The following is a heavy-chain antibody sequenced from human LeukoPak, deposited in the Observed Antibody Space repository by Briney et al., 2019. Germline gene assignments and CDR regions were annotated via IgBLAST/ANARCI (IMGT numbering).Heavy chain of an antibody. CDR1: GFTFSWYT. D-gene: IGHD1-1*01. CDR2: ISGSGGST. Sequence: GGSLRPSCAASGFTFSWYTMSWVRQAPGKGLEWVSAISGSGGSTYYADSVKGRFTISRDNSKNTLYLQMNSLRAEDTAVYYCAKDPARSNWNEYFDYWGQGTLVTVSS. J-gene: IGHJ4*02. CDR3: AKDPARSNWNEYFDY. V-gene: IGHV3-23*01.